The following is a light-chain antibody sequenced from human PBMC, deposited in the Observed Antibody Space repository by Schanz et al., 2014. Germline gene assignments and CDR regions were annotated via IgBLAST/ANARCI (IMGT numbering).Light chain of an antibody. Sequence: DVVMTQSPLSLPVTLGQPASISCRSSQSLVYSDGITYLSWFQQRPGQSPRRLLYKVSNRDSGVPVGVPSSXSFSDFTLKISFLEASFXRVYYCMQGTHWRSFGQGTKVEVK. CDR2: KVS. J-gene: IGKJ1*01. CDR3: MQGTHWRS. CDR1: QSLVYSDGITY. V-gene: IGKV2-30*01.